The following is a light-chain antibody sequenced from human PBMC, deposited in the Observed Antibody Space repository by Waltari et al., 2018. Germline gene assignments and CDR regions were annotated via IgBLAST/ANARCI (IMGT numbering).Light chain of an antibody. CDR2: AAS. CDR1: QGVSRA. J-gene: IGKJ1*01. CDR3: QHYVRLPAT. V-gene: IGKV3-20*01. Sequence: SCRANQGVSRALAWYQQKPGQAPRLLIYAASSRATGIPGRVSGSGSGTDFSLTISRLEPEDFAVYYCQHYVRLPATFGQGTKVEI.